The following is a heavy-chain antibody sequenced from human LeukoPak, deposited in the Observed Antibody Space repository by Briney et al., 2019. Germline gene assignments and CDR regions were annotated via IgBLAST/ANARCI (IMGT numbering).Heavy chain of an antibody. D-gene: IGHD1-1*01. CDR3: ARDDTGNSGHFDL. V-gene: IGHV3-48*02. J-gene: IGHJ2*01. CDR2: ISGSSDTV. Sequence: GGSLRLSCAASGFTFSNYNMNWVRQAPGKGLEWVSYISGSSDTVFYPDSVRGRFTISRDNAKNSLYLQMYSLRDDDTAVYYCARDDTGNSGHFDLWGRGTLVAVSS. CDR1: GFTFSNYN.